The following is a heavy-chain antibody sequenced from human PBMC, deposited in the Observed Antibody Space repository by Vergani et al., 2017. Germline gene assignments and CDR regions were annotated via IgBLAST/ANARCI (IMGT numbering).Heavy chain of an antibody. Sequence: EVRLLESGGGLVQPGGSLRLSCVGSGFTFTSYAMNWVRQAPGKGLEWVSGISGSGATSYYAESMKGRFAMSRDNSKNTVYVQMNNLKPEDTAVYYCAKGGVVADTRYYYMDVWGKGTTVTVSS. V-gene: IGHV3-23*01. D-gene: IGHD2-15*01. CDR2: ISGSGATS. J-gene: IGHJ6*03. CDR3: AKGGVVADTRYYYMDV. CDR1: GFTFTSYA.